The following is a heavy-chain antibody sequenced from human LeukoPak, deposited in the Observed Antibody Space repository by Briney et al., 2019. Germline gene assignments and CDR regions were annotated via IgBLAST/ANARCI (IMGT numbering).Heavy chain of an antibody. CDR2: INHSGST. CDR1: GGSFSGYY. Sequence: SETLSLTCAVYGGSFSGYYWSWIRQPPGKGLEWIGEINHSGSTNYNPSLKSRVTISVDTSKNQFSLKLSSVTAADTAVYYCARALYGDYPPDHWGQGTLVTVSS. D-gene: IGHD4-17*01. CDR3: ARALYGDYPPDH. V-gene: IGHV4-34*01. J-gene: IGHJ4*02.